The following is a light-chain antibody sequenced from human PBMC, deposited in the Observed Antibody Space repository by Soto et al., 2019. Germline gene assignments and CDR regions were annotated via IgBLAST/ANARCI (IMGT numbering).Light chain of an antibody. CDR2: GAS. CDR1: QSVSIN. J-gene: IGKJ5*01. V-gene: IGKV3-15*01. Sequence: EIVMTQSPATLSVSPGESATLSCRASQSVSINLAWYQQKPGQAPRLLIYGASTRATGIPARFSGSGSGTEFTLTISSLQSEDFAVYYSKHYNNWTPITLGQGTRLAIK. CDR3: KHYNNWTPIT.